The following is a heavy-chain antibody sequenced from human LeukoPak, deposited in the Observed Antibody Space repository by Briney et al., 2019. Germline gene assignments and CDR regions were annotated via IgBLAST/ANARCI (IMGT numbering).Heavy chain of an antibody. Sequence: GGSLRLSFAPSGFTFSSYARSWARQAPGKGLEWVSGISGNGGGTYYADSVKGRFTISRDNSKNTLYLQMNSLRAEDTAVYYWATDSYEERAFDIWGQGTMVTVSS. CDR1: GFTFSSYA. CDR3: ATDSYEERAFDI. V-gene: IGHV3-23*01. CDR2: ISGNGGGT. D-gene: IGHD5-12*01. J-gene: IGHJ3*02.